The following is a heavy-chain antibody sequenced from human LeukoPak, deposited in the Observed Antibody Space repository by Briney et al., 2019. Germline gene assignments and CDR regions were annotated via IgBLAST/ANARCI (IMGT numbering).Heavy chain of an antibody. Sequence: GGSLRLSCAASGFTFDDYAMHWVRHAPGKGLEWVSGISWNSGSIGYADSVKGRFTISRDNAKNSLYLQMNSLRAEDTAVYYCNDGYNYHWGQGTLVTVSS. J-gene: IGHJ5*02. CDR3: NDGYNYH. CDR2: ISWNSGSI. D-gene: IGHD5-24*01. V-gene: IGHV3-9*01. CDR1: GFTFDDYA.